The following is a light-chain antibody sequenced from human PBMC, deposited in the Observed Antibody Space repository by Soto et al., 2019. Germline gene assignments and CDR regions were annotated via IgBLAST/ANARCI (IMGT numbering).Light chain of an antibody. J-gene: IGKJ5*01. CDR2: DAS. Sequence: EIGMSQSAAALSVSPGERATLSCRASQSVSSNLAWYQQKPGQAPRLLIYDASKRATGIPARFSGSGSGTDFTLTISSLQPEDFATYYCQQSHSTPITFGQGTRLEIK. CDR1: QSVSSN. CDR3: QQSHSTPIT. V-gene: IGKV3D-15*01.